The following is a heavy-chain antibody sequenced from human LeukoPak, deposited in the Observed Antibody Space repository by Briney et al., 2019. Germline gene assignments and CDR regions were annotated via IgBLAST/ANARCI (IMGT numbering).Heavy chain of an antibody. CDR3: ARDVGVGDRHAGENWFDP. Sequence: ASVKVSCKSSGYTFTSYAMNWVRQAPGQGLEWMGWINTNTGNPTYAQGFTGRFVFSLDTSVSTAYLQISSLKAEGTAVYYCARDVGVGDRHAGENWFDPWGQGTLVTVSS. J-gene: IGHJ5*02. CDR1: GYTFTSYA. V-gene: IGHV7-4-1*02. CDR2: INTNTGNP. D-gene: IGHD3-16*01.